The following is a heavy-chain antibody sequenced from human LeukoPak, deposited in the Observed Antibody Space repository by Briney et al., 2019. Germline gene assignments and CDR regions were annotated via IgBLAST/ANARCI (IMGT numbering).Heavy chain of an antibody. D-gene: IGHD3-3*01. CDR3: AKDTGGTSGSSSYFDY. V-gene: IGHV3-43D*03. CDR2: ISWDGGST. CDR1: GFTFDDYA. J-gene: IGHJ4*02. Sequence: GGSLRLSCAASGFTFDDYAMHWVRQAPGKGLEWVSLISWDGGSTYYADSVKGRFTISRGNGKNSLYLQMNSLRAEDTALYYCAKDTGGTSGSSSYFDYWGQGTLVTVSS.